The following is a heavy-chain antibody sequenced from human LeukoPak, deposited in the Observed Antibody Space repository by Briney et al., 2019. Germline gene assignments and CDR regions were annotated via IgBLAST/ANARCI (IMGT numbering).Heavy chain of an antibody. CDR3: ARGGYSSSWYEIDY. D-gene: IGHD6-13*01. CDR2: IIPILGTA. J-gene: IGHJ4*02. V-gene: IGHV1-69*16. CDR1: GGTFGSYT. Sequence: SVKVSCKASGGTFGSYTISWVRQAPGQGLEWMGRIIPILGTANYAQKFQGRVTITTDESTSTAYMELSSLRSEDTAVYYCARGGYSSSWYEIDYWGQGTLVTVSS.